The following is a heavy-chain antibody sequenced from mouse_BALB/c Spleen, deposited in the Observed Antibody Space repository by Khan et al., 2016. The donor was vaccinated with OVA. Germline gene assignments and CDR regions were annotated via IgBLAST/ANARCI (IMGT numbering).Heavy chain of an antibody. CDR2: IWSDGST. D-gene: IGHD2-10*01. CDR1: GFSLTNYG. J-gene: IGHJ4*01. CDR3: ARQPYYYYYIMDY. V-gene: IGHV2-6-1*01. Sequence: QVQLKQSGPGLVAPSQSLSITCTISGFSLTNYGVHWVRQPPGKGLEWLVVIWSDGSTTYNSPLNSRLSISKDNSKSQVFLKMNSLQADDTAMYYCARQPYYYYYIMDYWGQGTSVTVSS.